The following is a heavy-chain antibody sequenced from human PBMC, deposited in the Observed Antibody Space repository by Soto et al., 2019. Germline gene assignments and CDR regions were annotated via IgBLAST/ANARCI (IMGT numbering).Heavy chain of an antibody. J-gene: IGHJ3*02. D-gene: IGHD1-7*01. CDR3: AREALELRPRVDAFDI. V-gene: IGHV4-31*03. Sequence: SETLSLTCTVSGGSISSGGYYWSWIRHHPGKGLEWIGYIYYSGSTYYNPSLKSRVTISVDTSKNQFSLKLSSVTAADTAVYYCAREALELRPRVDAFDIWGQGTMMTF. CDR2: IYYSGST. CDR1: GGSISSGGYY.